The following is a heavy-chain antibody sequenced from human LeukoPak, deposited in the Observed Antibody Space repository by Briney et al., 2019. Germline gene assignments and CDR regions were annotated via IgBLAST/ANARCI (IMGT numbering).Heavy chain of an antibody. J-gene: IGHJ4*02. CDR2: ISYDGSNK. D-gene: IGHD1-26*01. CDR1: GFTFSSYA. CDR3: ARDPGGSYLDY. V-gene: IGHV3-30-3*01. Sequence: GGSLRLFCAASGFTFSSYAMHWVRQAPGKGLEWVAVISYDGSNKYYADSVKGRFTISRDNSKNTLYLQMNSLRAEDTAAYYCARDPGGSYLDYWGQGTLVTVSS.